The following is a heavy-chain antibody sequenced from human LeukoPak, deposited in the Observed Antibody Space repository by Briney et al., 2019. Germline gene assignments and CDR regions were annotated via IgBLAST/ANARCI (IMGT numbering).Heavy chain of an antibody. CDR3: ARPAAATNWFDP. Sequence: SETLSLTCTVSGGSISSGGYYWSWIRQPPGKGLEWIGEINHSGSTNYNPSLKSRVTISVDTSKNQFSLKLSSVTAADTAVYYCARPAAATNWFDPWGQGTLVTVSS. D-gene: IGHD2-15*01. CDR2: INHSGST. CDR1: GGSISSGGYY. J-gene: IGHJ5*02. V-gene: IGHV4-39*07.